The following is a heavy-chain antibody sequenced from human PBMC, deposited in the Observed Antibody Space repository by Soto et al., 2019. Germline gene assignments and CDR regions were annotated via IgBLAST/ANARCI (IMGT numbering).Heavy chain of an antibody. CDR3: AKGLYYDFWSGYYFGAFDI. J-gene: IGHJ3*02. CDR1: GFPFSSYA. V-gene: IGHV3-23*01. Sequence: PGGSLSLSCAASGFPFSSYAMSWVRQAPGKGLEWVSAISGSGGSTYYADSVKGRFTISRDNSKNTLYLQMNSLRAEDTAVYYCAKGLYYDFWSGYYFGAFDIWGQGTMVTVSS. CDR2: ISGSGGST. D-gene: IGHD3-3*01.